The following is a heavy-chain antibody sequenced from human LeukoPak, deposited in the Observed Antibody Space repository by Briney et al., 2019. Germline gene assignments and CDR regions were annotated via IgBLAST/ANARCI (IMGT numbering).Heavy chain of an antibody. V-gene: IGHV3-23*01. J-gene: IGHJ4*02. CDR1: GFTFRNYD. D-gene: IGHD3-22*01. CDR2: VSGSGVGT. CDR3: AKRRFDSSGYHFDD. Sequence: PGGSLRLSCAASGFTFRNYDRNWVRQAPGKGLEWVSTVSGSGVGTYYADSVKGRFTISRDNTKNTLYMQMYSLRAEDTAVYYCAKRRFDSSGYHFDDWGQGTLVTVSS.